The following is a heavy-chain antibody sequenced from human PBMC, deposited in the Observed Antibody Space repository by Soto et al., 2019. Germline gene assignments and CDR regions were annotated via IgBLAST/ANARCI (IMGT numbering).Heavy chain of an antibody. Sequence: GGSLRLSCAASGFTFSSYAMHWVRQAPGKGLGWVAVISYDGSNKYYADSVKGRFTIYRANSKNTLYLQMLSLRAEDTAVYYCVRVNSSPMDVWGQGTTVTVSS. D-gene: IGHD5-18*01. CDR2: ISYDGSNK. CDR1: GFTFSSYA. V-gene: IGHV3-30-3*01. CDR3: VRVNSSPMDV. J-gene: IGHJ6*02.